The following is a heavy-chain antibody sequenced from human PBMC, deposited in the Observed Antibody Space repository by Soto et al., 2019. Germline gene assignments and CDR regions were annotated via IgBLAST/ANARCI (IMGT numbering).Heavy chain of an antibody. J-gene: IGHJ4*02. Sequence: SETLSLTCTVSGDSICSSSYYGGWIRQPPGKGLEWIGSIYYSGSTYYNPSLKSRVTISVDTSKNQFSLKLSSVTAADTAVYYCARHSEGYNWNYFDYWGQGTLVTVSS. CDR2: IYYSGST. V-gene: IGHV4-39*01. D-gene: IGHD1-20*01. CDR1: GDSICSSSYY. CDR3: ARHSEGYNWNYFDY.